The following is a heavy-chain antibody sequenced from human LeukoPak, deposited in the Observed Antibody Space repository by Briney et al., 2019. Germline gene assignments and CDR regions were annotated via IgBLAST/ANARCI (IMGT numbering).Heavy chain of an antibody. CDR3: ARDLGATGWFDP. CDR1: GGSISSYY. Sequence: PSETLSLTCTVSGGSISSYYWSWIRQPPGKGLEGSGYIYYSGSTNYNPSLKSRVTISVDTSKNQFSLKLSSVTAADAAVYYCARDLGATGWFDPSGQGTLVTVSS. V-gene: IGHV4-59*01. D-gene: IGHD1-26*01. CDR2: IYYSGST. J-gene: IGHJ5*02.